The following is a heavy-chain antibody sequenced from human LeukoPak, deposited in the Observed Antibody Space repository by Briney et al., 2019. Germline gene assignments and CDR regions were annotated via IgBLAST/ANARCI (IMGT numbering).Heavy chain of an antibody. CDR1: GGSISSSSHF. Sequence: SETLSLTCTVSGGSISSSSHFWSWIRQPPGRGLEWMGYIYYSGSTDYNPSLKSRVTMSLDTSKNQFSLNLSSVTAADPAVYYCARAVITFGGAVAKGFDCWGQGTLVTVSS. J-gene: IGHJ4*02. D-gene: IGHD3-16*01. V-gene: IGHV4-61*01. CDR3: ARAVITFGGAVAKGFDC. CDR2: IYYSGST.